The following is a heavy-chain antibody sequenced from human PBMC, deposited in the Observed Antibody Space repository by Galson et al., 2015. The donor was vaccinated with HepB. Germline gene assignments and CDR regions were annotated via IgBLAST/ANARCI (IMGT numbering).Heavy chain of an antibody. CDR2: IYPGDSDT. CDR1: GYSFTSYW. Sequence: QTGAEVKKPGESLKISCKGSGYSFTSYWIGWVRQMPGKGLEWMGIIYPGDSDTRYSPSLQGQVTISADKSISTAYLQWSSLKASDTAMYYCARRYYGGNPWDAFDIWGQGTMVTVSS. CDR3: ARRYYGGNPWDAFDI. V-gene: IGHV5-51*01. J-gene: IGHJ3*02. D-gene: IGHD4-23*01.